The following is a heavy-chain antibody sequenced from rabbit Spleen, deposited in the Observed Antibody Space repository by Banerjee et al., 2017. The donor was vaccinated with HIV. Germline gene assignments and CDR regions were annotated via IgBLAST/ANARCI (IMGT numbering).Heavy chain of an antibody. CDR2: IEPIFGNT. Sequence: QEQLVESGGGLVQPGGSLKLSCKASGFDFSNYGVSWVRQAPGKGLEWIGYIEPIFGNTYYANWVNGRFTISSHNAQNTLYLQLTSLTAADTATYFCARAFASASGYPYYFDLWGQGTLVTVS. V-gene: IGHV1S47*01. D-gene: IGHD1-1*01. CDR1: GFDFSNYG. J-gene: IGHJ4*01. CDR3: ARAFASASGYPYYFDL.